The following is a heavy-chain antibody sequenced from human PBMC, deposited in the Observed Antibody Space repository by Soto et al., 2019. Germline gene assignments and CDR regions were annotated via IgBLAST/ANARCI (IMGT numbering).Heavy chain of an antibody. Sequence: GASVKVSCKASGYTFTGYCMRWVRQAPGQGLEWMGWISAYNGNTNYAQKLQGRVTMTTDTSTSTAYMELRSLRSDDTAVYYCARHRYARNYYRTGTCQKWFDAWGPGPLVT. D-gene: IGHD3-10*01. V-gene: IGHV1-18*01. CDR3: ARHRYARNYYRTGTCQKWFDA. CDR1: GYTFTGYC. J-gene: IGHJ5*01. CDR2: ISAYNGNT.